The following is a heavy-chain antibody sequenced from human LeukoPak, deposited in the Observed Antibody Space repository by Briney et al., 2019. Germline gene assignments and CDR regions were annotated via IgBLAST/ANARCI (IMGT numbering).Heavy chain of an antibody. D-gene: IGHD1-1*01. CDR1: GFTFSSYA. CDR2: ISGSGGST. Sequence: PGGSLRLSCAASGFTFSSYAMSWVRQAPGKGLEWVSAISGSGGSTYYADSVKGRFTISRDNSKNTLYLQMNSLRAEDTAMYFCAREGNWNFDYWGQGTLVTVSS. J-gene: IGHJ4*02. V-gene: IGHV3-23*01. CDR3: AREGNWNFDY.